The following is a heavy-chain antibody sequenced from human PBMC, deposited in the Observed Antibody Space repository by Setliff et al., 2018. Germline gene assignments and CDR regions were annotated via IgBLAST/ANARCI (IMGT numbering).Heavy chain of an antibody. D-gene: IGHD3-3*01. CDR3: AKAVTIFGVVTPIYFYYIDV. CDR2: ISGDSSDI. J-gene: IGHJ6*03. V-gene: IGHV3-21*01. CDR1: GFIFKNYI. Sequence: GGSLRLSCAASGFIFKNYIMTWVRQAPGKGLEWVASISGDSSDIYYADSVKGRFSISRDNAKNSLYLQMNSLRAEDTALFYCAKAVTIFGVVTPIYFYYIDVWGKGTTVTVSS.